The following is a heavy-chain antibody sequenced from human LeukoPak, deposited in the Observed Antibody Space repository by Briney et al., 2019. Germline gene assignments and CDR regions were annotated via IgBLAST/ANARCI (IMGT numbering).Heavy chain of an antibody. J-gene: IGHJ4*02. CDR1: GFTFSSYA. CDR3: ARGGRDSYGDY. CDR2: ISSNGGST. Sequence: PGGSLRLSCAASGFTFSSYAMHWVRQAPGKGLEYVSAISSNGGSTYYANSVKGRFTISRDNAKNSLYLQMNSLRAEDTAVYYCARGGRDSYGDYWGQGTLVTVSS. V-gene: IGHV3-64*04. D-gene: IGHD4-17*01.